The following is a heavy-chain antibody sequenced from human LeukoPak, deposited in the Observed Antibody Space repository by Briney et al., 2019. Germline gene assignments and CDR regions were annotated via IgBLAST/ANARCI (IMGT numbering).Heavy chain of an antibody. V-gene: IGHV3-74*01. CDR1: GFSFSGYW. Sequence: GGSLRLSCAAGFSFSGYWMSWVRQVPGKGLVWVSRLNGDGITTTYADSVKGRFTISRDNVKNTLYLQMNSLRAEDTAVYFCARDRHYGMDVWGQGTTVTVSS. J-gene: IGHJ6*02. CDR3: ARDRHYGMDV. CDR2: LNGDGITT.